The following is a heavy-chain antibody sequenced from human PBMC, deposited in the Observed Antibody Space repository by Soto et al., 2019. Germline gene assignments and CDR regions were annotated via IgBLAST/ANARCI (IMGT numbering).Heavy chain of an antibody. CDR2: INHSGST. CDR3: ARDKITGLFDY. J-gene: IGHJ4*02. V-gene: IGHV4-34*01. Sequence: PSETLSLTCAASGGSISSGGYSWSWIRQPPGTGLEWIGEINHSGSTNYNPSLKSRVTISVDTSKNQFSLKLTSVTAADTAVYYCARDKITGLFDYWGQGTLVTVSS. CDR1: GGSISSGGYS. D-gene: IGHD2-8*02.